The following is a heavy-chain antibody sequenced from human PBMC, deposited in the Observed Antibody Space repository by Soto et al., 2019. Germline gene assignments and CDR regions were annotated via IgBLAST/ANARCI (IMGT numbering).Heavy chain of an antibody. CDR2: ISSSSSYI. J-gene: IGHJ6*02. D-gene: IGHD2-2*01. Sequence: GGSLRLSCAASGFTFSSYSMNWVRQAPGKGLEWVSSISSSSSYIYYADSVKGRFTISRDNAKNSLYLQMNSLRAEDTAVYYCAREGCSSTSCHEYYYYGMDVWGQGTTVTVSS. CDR3: AREGCSSTSCHEYYYYGMDV. V-gene: IGHV3-21*01. CDR1: GFTFSSYS.